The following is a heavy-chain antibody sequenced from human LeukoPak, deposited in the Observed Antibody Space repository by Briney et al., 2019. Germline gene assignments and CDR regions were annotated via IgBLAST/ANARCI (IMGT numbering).Heavy chain of an antibody. CDR3: ARGTVTTMTRASYSFDY. D-gene: IGHD4-17*01. CDR2: LYHRGNT. Sequence: SETLSLTCTGTGGSISNGCYYWSWIPHPPGKGLEWIGYLYHRGNTYYNPSLTSGVTISVATSKTQFSLKLSSVAAAATAVYYWARGTVTTMTRASYSFDYWGRGTLVTVSS. V-gene: IGHV4-30-2*01. J-gene: IGHJ4*02. CDR1: GGSISNGCYY.